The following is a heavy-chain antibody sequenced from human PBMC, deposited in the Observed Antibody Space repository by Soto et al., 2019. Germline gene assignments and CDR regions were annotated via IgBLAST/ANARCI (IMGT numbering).Heavy chain of an antibody. J-gene: IGHJ4*02. CDR3: ARYYYDSSGYYPL. CDR1: VFTVSNTY. V-gene: IGHV3-66*01. D-gene: IGHD3-22*01. Sequence: GGSLRLSCAASVFTVSNTYMNWVRQAPGKWLGWVSVSYRGGSTYXSDSLKCRXXISRDKSENTVXLQMDXLSCEDTALDYCARYYYDSSGYYPLWCQGTLVIGS. CDR2: SYRGGST.